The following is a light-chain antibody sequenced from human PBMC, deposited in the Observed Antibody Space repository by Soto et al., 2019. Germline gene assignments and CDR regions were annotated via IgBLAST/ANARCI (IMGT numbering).Light chain of an antibody. J-gene: IGLJ2*01. CDR1: SSDIGVYDY. V-gene: IGLV2-8*01. CDR2: DVT. Sequence: QSALTQPPSASGSPGQSVTISCTGTSSDIGVYDYVSWYQRHPGKAPKLVIYDVTKRPSGVPDRFSGSKSGNTASLTVSGLQAEDEAEDFCGSYAGTKNFVVFGGGTKLTVL. CDR3: GSYAGTKNFVV.